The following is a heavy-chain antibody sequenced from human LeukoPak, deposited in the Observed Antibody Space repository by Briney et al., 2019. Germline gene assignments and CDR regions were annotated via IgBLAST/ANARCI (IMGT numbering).Heavy chain of an antibody. CDR1: GGSISSYY. D-gene: IGHD2-15*01. V-gene: IGHV4-4*09. Sequence: SETLSLTCTVSGGSISSYYWSWIRQPPGKGLEWIGYIYTSGSTNYNPSLKSRVTISVDTSTNQFSLKLSSVTAADTAVYYCARHSSYCSGGSCSSDAFDIWGQGTMVTVSS. CDR3: ARHSSYCSGGSCSSDAFDI. CDR2: IYTSGST. J-gene: IGHJ3*02.